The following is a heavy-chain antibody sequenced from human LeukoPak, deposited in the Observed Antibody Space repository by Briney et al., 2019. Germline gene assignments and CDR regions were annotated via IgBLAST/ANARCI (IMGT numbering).Heavy chain of an antibody. Sequence: PGGSLRLSCAASGFTFSSYRMSWVRQAPGKGLEWVANMKQDGSEKYYVDSVEGRLTISRDNAKNSLYLQMNSLRAEDTAVYYCARDRWIQLSSTYYYYGMDVWGQGTTVTVSS. CDR2: MKQDGSEK. V-gene: IGHV3-7*04. CDR1: GFTFSSYR. D-gene: IGHD5-18*01. CDR3: ARDRWIQLSSTYYYYGMDV. J-gene: IGHJ6*02.